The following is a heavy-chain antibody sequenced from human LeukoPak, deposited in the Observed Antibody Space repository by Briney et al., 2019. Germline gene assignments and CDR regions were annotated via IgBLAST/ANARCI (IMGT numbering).Heavy chain of an antibody. D-gene: IGHD3-22*01. V-gene: IGHV3-21*01. CDR3: AIGGYYDSSANYY. CDR2: ISSSSSYI. J-gene: IGHJ4*02. Sequence: GGSLRLSCAASGFTFSSYSMNWVRQAPGKGLEWVSSISSSSSYIYYADSVKGRFTISRDNAKNSLYLQMNSLRAEDTAVYYCAIGGYYDSSANYYWGQGTLVTVSS. CDR1: GFTFSSYS.